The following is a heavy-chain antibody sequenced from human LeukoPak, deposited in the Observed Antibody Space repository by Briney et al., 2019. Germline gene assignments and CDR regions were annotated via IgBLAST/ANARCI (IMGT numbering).Heavy chain of an antibody. D-gene: IGHD3-22*01. CDR1: GGSISSYY. CDR3: ARDIPSVYYYDSSGYYFDY. Sequence: SETLSLTCTVSGGSISSYYWSWIRQPAGKGLEWIGRIYTSGSTNYNPSLKSQVTMSVDTSKNQFSLKLSSVTAADTAVYYCARDIPSVYYYDSSGYYFDYWGQGTLVTVSS. J-gene: IGHJ4*02. CDR2: IYTSGST. V-gene: IGHV4-4*07.